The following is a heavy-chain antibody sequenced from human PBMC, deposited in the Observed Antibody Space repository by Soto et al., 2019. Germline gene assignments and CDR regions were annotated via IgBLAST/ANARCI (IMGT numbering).Heavy chain of an antibody. CDR2: ISAYNGNT. Sequence: QVQLVQSGAEVKNPGASVKVSCKASGYTFTSYGISWVRQAPGQGLEWMGWISAYNGNTNDAQKLQGRVTMTTDTSTSTAYMELRSLRSDDTAVYYCARNPRAAADRLYYYYYMDVWGKGTTVTVSS. CDR3: ARNPRAAADRLYYYYYMDV. J-gene: IGHJ6*03. V-gene: IGHV1-18*01. D-gene: IGHD6-13*01. CDR1: GYTFTSYG.